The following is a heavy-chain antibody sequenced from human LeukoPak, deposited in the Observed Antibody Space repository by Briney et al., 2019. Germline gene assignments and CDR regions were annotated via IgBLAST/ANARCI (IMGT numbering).Heavy chain of an antibody. Sequence: GGSLRLSCAASGFTFSNAWMSWVRQAPGKGLEWVGRIKSKTDGGTPDYAAPVKGRFTISRDDSKNTLYLQMNSLKTEDTAVYYCARDKDPGTGYSSGGDYWGQGTLVTVSS. D-gene: IGHD3/OR15-3a*01. CDR1: GFTFSNAW. CDR2: IKSKTDGGTP. V-gene: IGHV3-15*01. J-gene: IGHJ4*02. CDR3: ARDKDPGTGYSSGGDY.